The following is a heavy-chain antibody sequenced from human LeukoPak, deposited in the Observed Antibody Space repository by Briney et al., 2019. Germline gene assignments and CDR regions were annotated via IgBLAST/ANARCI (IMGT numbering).Heavy chain of an antibody. J-gene: IGHJ6*03. V-gene: IGHV4-34*01. D-gene: IGHD6-13*01. CDR2: VNDSGGT. CDR1: IDSFTNYY. CDR3: ARGHSSSWTVYYYYYMDV. Sequence: SETLSLTCAVYIDSFTNYYWNWIRQTPGKGLEWIGEVNDSGGTNINPSLRSRVILSVDTSKNQFSLKLSSVTAADTAVYYCARGHSSSWTVYYYYYMDVWGKGTTVTVSS.